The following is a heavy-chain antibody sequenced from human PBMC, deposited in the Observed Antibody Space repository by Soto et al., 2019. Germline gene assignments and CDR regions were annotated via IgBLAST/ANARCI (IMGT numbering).Heavy chain of an antibody. Sequence: QVQLQQWGAGLLMPSETLSLTCTVNGGSLTGYYWSWIRQPPGKGLEWIGEVKDGGSTNYSPSLRGRVSISADTSKNHFSLRLNSVTAADTAVYFCARGQEGIVATHWDQGALVTVSS. CDR3: ARGQEGIVATH. D-gene: IGHD5-12*01. CDR2: VKDGGST. J-gene: IGHJ4*02. V-gene: IGHV4-34*01. CDR1: GGSLTGYY.